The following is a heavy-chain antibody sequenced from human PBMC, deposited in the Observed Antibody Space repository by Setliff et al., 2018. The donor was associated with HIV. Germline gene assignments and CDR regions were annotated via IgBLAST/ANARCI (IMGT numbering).Heavy chain of an antibody. V-gene: IGHV1-2*02. Sequence: GASVKVSCKASGYTFTGYYMHWVRQAPGQGLEWMGWINPNSGGTNYAQKFQGRVTMTRDTSISTAYMELRGLRSDDTAVYYCARDRSDYYYYYGMDVWGQGTTVTVSS. CDR3: ARDRSDYYYYYGMDV. CDR1: GYTFTGYY. CDR2: INPNSGGT. J-gene: IGHJ6*02. D-gene: IGHD3-3*01.